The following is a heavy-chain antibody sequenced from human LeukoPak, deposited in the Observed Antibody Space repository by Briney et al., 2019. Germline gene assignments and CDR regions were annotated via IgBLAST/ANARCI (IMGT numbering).Heavy chain of an antibody. CDR3: ARVSQSYYYGSGSSYFDY. Sequence: HGESLKTSCKCSGYSFTSYWIGWVRQMPGKGLEWMGIIYPGDSDTRYSPSFQGQVTISADKSISTAYLQWSSLKASDTAMYYCARVSQSYYYGSGSSYFDYWGQGTLVTVSS. CDR1: GYSFTSYW. D-gene: IGHD3-10*01. J-gene: IGHJ4*02. V-gene: IGHV5-51*01. CDR2: IYPGDSDT.